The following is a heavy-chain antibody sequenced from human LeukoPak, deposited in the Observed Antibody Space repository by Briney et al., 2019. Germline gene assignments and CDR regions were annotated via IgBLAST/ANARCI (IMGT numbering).Heavy chain of an antibody. CDR2: IYYSGST. D-gene: IGHD5-18*01. CDR3: ASRGYSYGDY. Sequence: PSETLSLTCTVSGGSISSSSYYWGWIRQPPGKGLEWIGSIYYSGSTYYNPSLKSRVTIPVDTSKNQFSLKLSSVTAADTAVYYCASRGYSYGDYWGQGTLVTVSS. V-gene: IGHV4-39*01. J-gene: IGHJ4*02. CDR1: GGSISSSSYY.